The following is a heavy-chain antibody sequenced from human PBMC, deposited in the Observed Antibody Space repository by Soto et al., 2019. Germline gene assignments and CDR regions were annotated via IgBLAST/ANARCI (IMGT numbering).Heavy chain of an antibody. J-gene: IGHJ4*02. D-gene: IGHD7-27*01. Sequence: QVQLQESGPGLVKPSQTLSLTCTVSGGSISNVDYYWRWIRQSPDKGLEWTGHIYNGGTTWYNPSLTSRITISVRSSKTQFSLKLTSVTAADTAVYYCARGPSGDKVDYWSQGTLVTVSS. V-gene: IGHV4-30-4*01. CDR2: IYNGGTT. CDR1: GGSISNVDYY. CDR3: ARGPSGDKVDY.